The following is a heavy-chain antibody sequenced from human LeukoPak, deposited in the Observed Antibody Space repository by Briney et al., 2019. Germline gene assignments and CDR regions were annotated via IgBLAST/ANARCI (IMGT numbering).Heavy chain of an antibody. V-gene: IGHV1-69*13. D-gene: IGHD3-10*01. Sequence: SVKVSCKASGYTFTGYYMHWVRQAPGQGLEWMGGIIPIFGTANYAQKFQGRVTITADESTSTAYMELSSLRSEDTAVYYCARVSSGATDAFDIWGQGTMVTVSS. CDR3: ARVSSGATDAFDI. J-gene: IGHJ3*02. CDR1: GYTFTGYY. CDR2: IIPIFGTA.